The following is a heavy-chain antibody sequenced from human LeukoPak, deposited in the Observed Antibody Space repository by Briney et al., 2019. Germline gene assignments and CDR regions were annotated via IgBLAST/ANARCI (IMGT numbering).Heavy chain of an antibody. CDR1: GYTFTSYD. V-gene: IGHV1-8*01. D-gene: IGHD3-22*01. CDR2: MNPNSGNT. J-gene: IGHJ5*02. CDR3: AKTQPPYYYDSSGYYYWHWFDP. Sequence: ASVKVSCKASGYTFTSYDINWVRQATGQGLEWMGWMNPNSGNTGYAQKFQGRVTMTRNTSISTAYMELSSLRSEDTAVYYCAKTQPPYYYDSSGYYYWHWFDPWGQGTLVTVSS.